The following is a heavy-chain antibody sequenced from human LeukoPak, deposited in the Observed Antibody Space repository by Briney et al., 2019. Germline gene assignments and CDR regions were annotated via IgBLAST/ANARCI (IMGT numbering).Heavy chain of an antibody. J-gene: IGHJ4*02. Sequence: ASVKVSCKASGYTFTSYGISWVRQAPGQGLEWMGWISAYNGNTNYAQKLQGRVTMTTDTSTSTAYMELMSLRSDDTAVYYCARNPGIAVAGTSFDYWGQGTLVTVSS. D-gene: IGHD6-19*01. V-gene: IGHV1-18*01. CDR2: ISAYNGNT. CDR1: GYTFTSYG. CDR3: ARNPGIAVAGTSFDY.